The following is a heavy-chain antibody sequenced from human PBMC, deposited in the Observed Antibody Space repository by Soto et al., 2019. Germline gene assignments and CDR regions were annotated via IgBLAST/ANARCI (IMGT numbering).Heavy chain of an antibody. CDR3: ARYIPGVRYYGMDV. CDR2: IGESGTPT. D-gene: IGHD2-2*01. J-gene: IGHJ6*01. CDR1: GFTFSSYA. Sequence: GGSLRLSCAASGFTFSSYAMKWVRQAPWKGLEWVSLIGESGTPTYYADSVKGRFTISRDNSGNTLFLEMYSLRAEDTAVYYCARYIPGVRYYGMDVWGQGTTVTVS. V-gene: IGHV3-23*01.